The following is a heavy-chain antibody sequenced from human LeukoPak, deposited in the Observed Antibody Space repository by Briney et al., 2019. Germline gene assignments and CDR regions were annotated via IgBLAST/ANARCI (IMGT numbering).Heavy chain of an antibody. CDR3: AKYSSSWPEYNWFDP. J-gene: IGHJ5*02. CDR1: GFTFSSYA. Sequence: GGSLRLSCAASGFTFSSYALSWVRQAPGKGLEWVSGIGSGGSSTYYADYVKGRFTISRDNSKNTLYLQMNSLRAEDTAIYYCAKYSSSWPEYNWFDPWGQGTLVTASS. V-gene: IGHV3-23*01. CDR2: IGSGGSST. D-gene: IGHD6-13*01.